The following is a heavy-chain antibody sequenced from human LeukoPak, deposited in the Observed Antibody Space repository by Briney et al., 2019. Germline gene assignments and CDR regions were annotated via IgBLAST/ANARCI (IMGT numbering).Heavy chain of an antibody. CDR1: GYTFTSYG. Sequence: RASVKVSCKASGYTFTSYGISWVRQAPGQGLEWMGRISAYNGNTNYAQKLQGRVTMTTDTSTSTAYMELRSLRSDDTAVYYCARDSIVVAGTIMDYWGQGTLVTVSS. CDR3: ARDSIVVAGTIMDY. CDR2: ISAYNGNT. V-gene: IGHV1-18*04. D-gene: IGHD6-19*01. J-gene: IGHJ4*02.